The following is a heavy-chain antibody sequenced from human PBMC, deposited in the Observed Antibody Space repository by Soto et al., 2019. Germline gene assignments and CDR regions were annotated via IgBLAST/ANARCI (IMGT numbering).Heavy chain of an antibody. J-gene: IGHJ4*02. D-gene: IGHD1-1*01. CDR1: GFTFSDFY. CDR3: ARDRNAAGSDY. Sequence: QVQLVESGGGLVKPGGSLRLSCAASGFTFSDFYMSWIRQAPGKGLEWISYISSGSTNIFYADSVKGRFTVSRDNAKNSVYLQMESLRDEDPAVYYCARDRNAAGSDYWGQGTLVTVSS. CDR2: ISSGSTNI. V-gene: IGHV3-11*01.